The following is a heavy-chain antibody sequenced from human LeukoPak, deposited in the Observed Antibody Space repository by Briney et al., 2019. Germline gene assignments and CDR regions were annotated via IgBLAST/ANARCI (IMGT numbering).Heavy chain of an antibody. V-gene: IGHV4-38-2*01. D-gene: IGHD4-17*01. J-gene: IGHJ4*02. CDR3: ARRKNDYGDSEYFDS. CDR2: IFHSGTT. CDR1: GVSISSGYY. Sequence: PSETLSLTCAVSGVSISSGYYWGWIRQPPGKGLEGFGNIFHSGTTYYHPPLKRRVTMSVDTSKHQSSLRLTSVTAADTAVYYCARRKNDYGDSEYFDSWGQGTLVTVSS.